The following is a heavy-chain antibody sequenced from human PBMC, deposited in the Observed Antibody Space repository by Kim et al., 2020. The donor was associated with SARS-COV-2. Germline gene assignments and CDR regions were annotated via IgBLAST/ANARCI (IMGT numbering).Heavy chain of an antibody. CDR3: ARPEHYYDSSGYYNWFDP. Sequence: SETLSLTCTVSGGSISSSSYYWGWIRQPPGKGLEWIGSIYYSGSTYYNPSLKSRVTISVDTSKNQFSLKLSSVTAADTAVYYCARPEHYYDSSGYYNWFDPWGQGTLVTVSS. J-gene: IGHJ5*02. CDR1: GGSISSSSYY. D-gene: IGHD3-22*01. V-gene: IGHV4-39*01. CDR2: IYYSGST.